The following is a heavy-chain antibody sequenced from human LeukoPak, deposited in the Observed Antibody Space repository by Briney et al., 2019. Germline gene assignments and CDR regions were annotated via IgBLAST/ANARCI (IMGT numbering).Heavy chain of an antibody. CDR3: ARDSVTIFGVVIA. CDR1: GFSFSSHS. CDR2: ISSSSNNI. J-gene: IGHJ5*02. V-gene: IGHV3-48*01. Sequence: PGGSLRLSCAASGFSFSSHSMNWVRQAPGKGLEWISYISSSSNNIYYADSVKGRFTVSRDNAKNSLYLQMNSLRAEDTALYYCARDSVTIFGVVIAWGQGTLVTVSS. D-gene: IGHD3-3*01.